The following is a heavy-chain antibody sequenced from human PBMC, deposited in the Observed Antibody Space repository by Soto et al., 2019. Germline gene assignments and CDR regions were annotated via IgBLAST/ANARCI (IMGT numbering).Heavy chain of an antibody. CDR1: GGTFSSYA. CDR2: IIPIFGTA. CDR3: AREVLTGPIVVVPAAPPRGMDV. Sequence: ASVKVSCKASGGTFSSYAISWVRQAPGQGLEWMGGIIPIFGTANYAQKFQGRVTITADESTSTAYMELSSLRSEDTAVYYCAREVLTGPIVVVPAAPPRGMDVWGQGTTVTVSS. D-gene: IGHD2-2*01. V-gene: IGHV1-69*13. J-gene: IGHJ6*02.